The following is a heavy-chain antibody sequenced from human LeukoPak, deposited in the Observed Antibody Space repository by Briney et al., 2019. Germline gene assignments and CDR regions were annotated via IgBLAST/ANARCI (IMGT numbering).Heavy chain of an antibody. CDR3: AKGGIHYDILTGYRMAYYFDY. J-gene: IGHJ4*02. CDR1: GFTFSSYA. D-gene: IGHD3-9*01. V-gene: IGHV3-23*01. Sequence: GGSLRLSCAASGFTFSSYAMCWVRQAPGKGLEWVSAISGSGGSTYYADSVKGRFTISRDNSKNTLYLQMNSLRAEDTAVYYCAKGGIHYDILTGYRMAYYFDYWGQGTLVTVSS. CDR2: ISGSGGST.